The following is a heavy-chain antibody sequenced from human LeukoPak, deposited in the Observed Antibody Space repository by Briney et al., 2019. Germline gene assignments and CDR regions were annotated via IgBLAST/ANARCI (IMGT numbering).Heavy chain of an antibody. CDR3: ARDANRGYNCMDV. CDR2: ICYSGST. CDR1: GGSISSGDYC. V-gene: IGHV4-30-4*01. J-gene: IGHJ6*02. D-gene: IGHD1-14*01. Sequence: SETLSLTCTVSGGSISSGDYCWSWIRQPPGKGLEWIGHICYSGSTYYNLSLKSRVTISVDTSKNQFSLKLSSVTAADTAVYYCARDANRGYNCMDVWGQGTTVTVSS.